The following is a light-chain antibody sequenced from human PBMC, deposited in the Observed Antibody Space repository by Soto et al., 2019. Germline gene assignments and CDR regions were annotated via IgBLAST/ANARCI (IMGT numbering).Light chain of an antibody. Sequence: EIVLTQSPATLSLSPGERATLSCRASQSISTYLAWYQQKSGQAPRLLSFDASNRATGIPTRFSGSGSGTDFPLTISSLEPEDVAVYYCQQRSNWLTFGGGTKVEIK. CDR2: DAS. CDR1: QSISTY. J-gene: IGKJ4*01. CDR3: QQRSNWLT. V-gene: IGKV3-11*01.